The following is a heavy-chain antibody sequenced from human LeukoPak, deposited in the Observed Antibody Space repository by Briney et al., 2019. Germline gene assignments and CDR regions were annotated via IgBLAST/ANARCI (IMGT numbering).Heavy chain of an antibody. D-gene: IGHD2-21*02. CDR2: INSDGRST. V-gene: IGHV3-74*01. CDR3: ARDLLKILAYCGGDCYSLGDAFDI. Sequence: GGSLRLSCAASGFTFSSYWMHWVPQAPGKGLVWVSRINSDGRSTRYADSVKGRFTISRDNAKNTLYLQMNSLRAEDTAVYYCARDLLKILAYCGGDCYSLGDAFDIWGQGTMVTVSS. J-gene: IGHJ3*02. CDR1: GFTFSSYW.